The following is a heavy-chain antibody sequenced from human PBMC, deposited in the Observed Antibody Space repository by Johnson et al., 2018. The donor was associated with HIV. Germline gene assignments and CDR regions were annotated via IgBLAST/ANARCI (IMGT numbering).Heavy chain of an antibody. CDR3: ARDREVGARSGAFDI. CDR2: IKSKTDGGTT. J-gene: IGHJ3*02. D-gene: IGHD1-26*01. Sequence: VQLVESGGGLVKPGGSLRLSCAASGFTFSNAWMSWVRQAPGKGLEWVGRIKSKTDGGTTDYAAPVKGRFTISRDDSKNTLYLQMNSLRAEDTALYYCARDREVGARSGAFDIWGQGTMVTVSS. V-gene: IGHV3-15*05. CDR1: GFTFSNAW.